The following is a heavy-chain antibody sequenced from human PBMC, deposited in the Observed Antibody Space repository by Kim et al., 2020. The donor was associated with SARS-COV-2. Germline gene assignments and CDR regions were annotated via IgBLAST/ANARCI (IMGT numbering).Heavy chain of an antibody. J-gene: IGHJ6*02. Sequence: ASVKVSCKASGYSFNRNSMHWVRQAPGQGLEWMGWIATDTGNPNYAQDFTGRFVFSFDTSVTTAYLQINNLQPDDTAVYYCARDYPRPAVADVGGHG. V-gene: IGHV7-4-1*02. CDR3: ARDYPRPAVADV. CDR1: GYSFNRNS. CDR2: IATDTGNP. D-gene: IGHD2-15*01.